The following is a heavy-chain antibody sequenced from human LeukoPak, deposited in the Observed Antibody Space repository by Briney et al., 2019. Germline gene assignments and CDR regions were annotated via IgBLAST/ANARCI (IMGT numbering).Heavy chain of an antibody. CDR2: IYHSGRT. CDR3: AKSNGYGLIDI. D-gene: IGHD3-10*01. CDR1: GGSISSGYY. Sequence: SETLSLTCTVSGGSISSGYYWGWIRQPPGKGLEWIGSIYHSGRTFYNPSLKSRVTISVDTSRNQFSLKLNSVTAADTAVYYCAKSNGYGLIDIWGQGTMVTVSS. V-gene: IGHV4-38-2*02. J-gene: IGHJ3*02.